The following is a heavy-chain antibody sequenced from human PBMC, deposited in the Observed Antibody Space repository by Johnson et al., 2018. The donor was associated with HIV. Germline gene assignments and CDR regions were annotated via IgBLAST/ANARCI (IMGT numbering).Heavy chain of an antibody. CDR2: IGTAGDT. J-gene: IGHJ3*02. CDR1: GFTFSSYD. V-gene: IGHV3-13*01. Sequence: VQLVESGGGVVQPGRSLRLSCAASGFTFSSYDMHWVRQATGKGLEWVSAIGTAGDTYYPGSVKGRFTISRENAQNSLYLQMNSLRAGDTAVYYCARVGYCSGGSCYSGAFDIWGQGTMVTVSS. CDR3: ARVGYCSGGSCYSGAFDI. D-gene: IGHD2-15*01.